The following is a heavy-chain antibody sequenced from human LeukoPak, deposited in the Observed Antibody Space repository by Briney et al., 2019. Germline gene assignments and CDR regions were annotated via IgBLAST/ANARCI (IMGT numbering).Heavy chain of an antibody. Sequence: GGSLRLSCVASGFTFYECPMHWVRQAPGKGLEWVSGISWNSGTQVYADSVRGRFTITRDNAKNSLYLQMHSLRPEDTAFYYCAKALPSARNYFDHWGQGILVTVSS. CDR3: AKALPSARNYFDH. V-gene: IGHV3-9*01. CDR2: ISWNSGTQ. D-gene: IGHD3-3*01. J-gene: IGHJ4*02. CDR1: GFTFYECP.